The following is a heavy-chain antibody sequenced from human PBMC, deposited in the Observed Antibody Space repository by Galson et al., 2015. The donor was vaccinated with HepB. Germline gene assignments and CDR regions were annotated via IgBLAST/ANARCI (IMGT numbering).Heavy chain of an antibody. D-gene: IGHD2-2*02. Sequence: SLRLSCAASGYTFSRYAINWVRQVPGKGLEWVAAISYDGSNKYYADSVKGRFTISRDNSRNTLYLQMNNLRDDDTAVYYCARTDLQAAILGWFDPWGQGTLVTVSS. J-gene: IGHJ5*02. CDR1: GYTFSRYA. CDR2: ISYDGSNK. CDR3: ARTDLQAAILGWFDP. V-gene: IGHV3-30-3*01.